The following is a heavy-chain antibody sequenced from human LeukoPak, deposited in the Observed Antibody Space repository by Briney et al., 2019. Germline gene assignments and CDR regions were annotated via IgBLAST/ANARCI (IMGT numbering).Heavy chain of an antibody. V-gene: IGHV4-61*02. CDR2: IYTSGST. D-gene: IGHD3-3*01. CDR3: ASAFWN. CDR1: GGSISSGSYY. J-gene: IGHJ4*02. Sequence: SETLSLTCTVSGGSISSGSYYWSWIRQPAGKGLEWIGRIYTSGSTNYNPSLKSRVTISVDTSKNQFSLKLSSVTAADTAVYYCASAFWNWGQGTLVTVSS.